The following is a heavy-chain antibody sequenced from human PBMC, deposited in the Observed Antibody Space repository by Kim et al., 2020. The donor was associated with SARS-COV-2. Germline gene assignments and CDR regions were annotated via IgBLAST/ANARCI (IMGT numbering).Heavy chain of an antibody. V-gene: IGHV3-7*01. Sequence: GGSLRLSCAASGFTFSSYWMSWVRQAPGKGLEWVANIKQDGSEKYYVDSVKGRFTISRDNAKNSLYLQMNSLRAEDTAVYYCARDRWSYSSGWFCYWGQGTLVTVSS. CDR2: IKQDGSEK. J-gene: IGHJ4*02. CDR3: ARDRWSYSSGWFCY. CDR1: GFTFSSYW. D-gene: IGHD6-19*01.